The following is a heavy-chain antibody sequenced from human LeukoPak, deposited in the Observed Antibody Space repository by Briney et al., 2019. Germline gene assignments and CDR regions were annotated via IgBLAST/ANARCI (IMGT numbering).Heavy chain of an antibody. J-gene: IGHJ3*02. CDR2: IKQDGSEK. V-gene: IGHV3-7*01. D-gene: IGHD1-26*01. Sequence: GGSLRLSCAASGFTFSSYWMSWVRQAPGKGLEWVANIKQDGSEKYYVDSVKGRFTISRDSAKNSLYLQMNSLRAEDTAVYYCARDTLLGSAHAFDIWGQGTMVTVSS. CDR3: ARDTLLGSAHAFDI. CDR1: GFTFSSYW.